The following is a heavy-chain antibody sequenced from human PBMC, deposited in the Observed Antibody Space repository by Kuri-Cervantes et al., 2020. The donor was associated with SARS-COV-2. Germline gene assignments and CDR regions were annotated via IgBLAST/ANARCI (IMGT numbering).Heavy chain of an antibody. V-gene: IGHV1-8*03. J-gene: IGHJ4*02. Sequence: ASVKVSCKASGYTFTSYDINWARQATGQGLEWMGWMNPNRGNTGYAQKFQGRVTITRNTSISTAYMELSSLRSEDTAVYYCARGGVLPEVSFDYWGQGTLVTVSS. D-gene: IGHD2-2*01. CDR1: GYTFTSYD. CDR3: ARGGVLPEVSFDY. CDR2: MNPNRGNT.